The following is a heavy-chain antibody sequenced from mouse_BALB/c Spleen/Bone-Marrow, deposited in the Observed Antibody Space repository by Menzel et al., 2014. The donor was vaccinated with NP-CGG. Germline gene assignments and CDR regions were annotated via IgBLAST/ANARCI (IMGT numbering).Heavy chain of an antibody. Sequence: QVQLKQSGAKLVRPGVSVKISCKGSGYTFTDHAMHWVKRSHAKSLVWIGLISGYYGDAIYNQKFKGKATMTVDKSSSTAYMELARLTTEESAIYYCARSGKVRNAMDYWGQGTSVTVSS. CDR3: ARSGKVRNAMDY. CDR1: GYTFTDHA. CDR2: ISGYYGDA. D-gene: IGHD2-14*01. V-gene: IGHV1S137*01. J-gene: IGHJ4*01.